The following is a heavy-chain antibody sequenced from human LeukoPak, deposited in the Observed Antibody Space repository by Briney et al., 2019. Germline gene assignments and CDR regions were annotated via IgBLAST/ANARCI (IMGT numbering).Heavy chain of an antibody. Sequence: GGSLRLSCAASGFTVSSNYMSWVRQAPGKGLEWVSVIYSGGSTYYADSVKGRLTISRDNSKNTLYLQMNSLRAEDTAVYYCARDPGSGYSPYYYGMDVWGQGTTVTVSS. D-gene: IGHD3-3*01. CDR1: GFTVSSNY. CDR3: ARDPGSGYSPYYYGMDV. CDR2: IYSGGST. V-gene: IGHV3-53*01. J-gene: IGHJ6*02.